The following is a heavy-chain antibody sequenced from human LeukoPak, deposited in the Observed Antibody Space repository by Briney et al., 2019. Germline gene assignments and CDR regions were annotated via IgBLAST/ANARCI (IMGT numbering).Heavy chain of an antibody. J-gene: IGHJ3*02. D-gene: IGHD3-16*02. V-gene: IGHV3-23*01. CDR1: GFTFSSYA. CDR2: ISGSGGST. Sequence: GGSLTLSCAASGFTFSSYAMSWVRQAPGKGLEWVSAISGSGGSTYYADSVKGLFTFSRDKTKNTLYLQTNSMRAEDRAVYYCAKYFVVPTLTDAFDIWGQGTMVTVSS. CDR3: AKYFVVPTLTDAFDI.